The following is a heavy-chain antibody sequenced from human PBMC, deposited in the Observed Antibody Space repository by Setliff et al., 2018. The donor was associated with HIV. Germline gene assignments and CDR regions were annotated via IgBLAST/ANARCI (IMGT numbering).Heavy chain of an antibody. CDR2: IWDDGNNE. V-gene: IGHV3-33*01. CDR3: ARPHYYDSNGYYQAFDN. Sequence: HPGGSLRLSCAASGFGFSTYGMHWVRQAPGKGLDWVAVIWDDGNNEHYADSVKGRFTISRDNSKNTLYLQMNSLRAEDTAVYYCARPHYYDSNGYYQAFDNWGQGTPVTVSS. D-gene: IGHD3-22*01. J-gene: IGHJ4*02. CDR1: GFGFSTYG.